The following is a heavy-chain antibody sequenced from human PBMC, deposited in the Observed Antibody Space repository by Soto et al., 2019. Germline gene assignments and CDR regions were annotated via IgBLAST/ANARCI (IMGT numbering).Heavy chain of an antibody. CDR1: GYTFTSYY. J-gene: IGHJ6*03. D-gene: IGHD6-13*01. CDR3: ARDGYSSSWYVADYYYYYMDV. Sequence: ASVKVSCKASGYTFTSYYMHLVRQATGQGLEWMGWMNPNSGNTGYAQKFQGRVTMTRNTSISTAYMELSSLRSEDTAVYYCARDGYSSSWYVADYYYYYMDVWGKGTTVTVSS. V-gene: IGHV1-8*02. CDR2: MNPNSGNT.